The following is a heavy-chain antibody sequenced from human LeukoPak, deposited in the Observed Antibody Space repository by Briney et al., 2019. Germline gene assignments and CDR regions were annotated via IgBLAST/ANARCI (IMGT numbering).Heavy chain of an antibody. CDR1: RFTFSSYA. CDR2: ISGRADNT. CDR3: AKSLLYGSGSYVTGWFDP. V-gene: IGHV3-23*01. Sequence: GGSLRLSCAASRFTFSSYAMNWVRQAPGKGLEWVSAISGRADNTYYADSVKGRFTISRDNSKNTLYLQMNSLRAEDTAVYYCAKSLLYGSGSYVTGWFDPWGQGTRVTVSS. D-gene: IGHD3-10*01. J-gene: IGHJ5*02.